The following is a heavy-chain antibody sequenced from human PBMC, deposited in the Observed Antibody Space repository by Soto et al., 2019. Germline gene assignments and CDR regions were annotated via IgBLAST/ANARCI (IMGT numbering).Heavy chain of an antibody. CDR1: GYSFTSYW. Sequence: GESLKISCKGSGYSFTSYWIGWVRQMPGKGLEWMGIIYPGDSDTRYSPSFQGQVTISADKSISTAYLQWSSLKASDTAMYYCARHSELERYADYYYGMDVWGQGTTVTVSS. CDR2: IYPGDSDT. V-gene: IGHV5-51*01. J-gene: IGHJ6*02. CDR3: ARHSELERYADYYYGMDV. D-gene: IGHD1-1*01.